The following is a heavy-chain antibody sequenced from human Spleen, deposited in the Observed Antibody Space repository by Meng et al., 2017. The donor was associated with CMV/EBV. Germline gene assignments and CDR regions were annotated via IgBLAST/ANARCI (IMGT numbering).Heavy chain of an antibody. CDR3: ARTYCSSTSCHYYYYYGMDV. J-gene: IGHJ6*02. Sequence: GGSLRLSCAASGFTFSSYAMHWVRQAPGKGLERVAVISYDGSNKYYADSVKGRFTISRDNSKNTLYLQMNSLRAEDTAVYYCARTYCSSTSCHYYYYYGMDVWGQGTTVTVSS. D-gene: IGHD2-2*01. CDR2: ISYDGSNK. CDR1: GFTFSSYA. V-gene: IGHV3-30-3*01.